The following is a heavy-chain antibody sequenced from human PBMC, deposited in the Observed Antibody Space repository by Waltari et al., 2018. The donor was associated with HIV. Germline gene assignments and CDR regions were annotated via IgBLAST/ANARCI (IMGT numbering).Heavy chain of an antibody. CDR1: GFTISDNY. D-gene: IGHD1-26*01. CDR3: ARDPRSSGYYGMDV. J-gene: IGHJ6*02. V-gene: IGHV3-53*01. CDR2: IYSGGST. Sequence: EVKLVESGGGLIEPGGSLRLSCAASGFTISDNYMSWVRQAPGKGLEWVSVIYSGGSTYYADSVKGRFTISRDNSKNTLSLHMNSLRAEDTAVYYCARDPRSSGYYGMDVWGQGATVTVSS.